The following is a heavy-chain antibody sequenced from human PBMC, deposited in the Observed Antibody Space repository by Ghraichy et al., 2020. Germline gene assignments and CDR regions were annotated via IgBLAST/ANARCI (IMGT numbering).Heavy chain of an antibody. D-gene: IGHD3-22*01. V-gene: IGHV4-31*03. J-gene: IGHJ6*02. CDR2: IYYSGST. Sequence: SETLSLTCTVSGGSISSGGYYWSWIRQHPGKGLEWIGYIYYSGSTYYNPSLKSRVTISVDTSKNQFSLKLSSVTAADTAVYYCARDSSGYYRHDYYYGMDVWGQGTTVTVSS. CDR1: GGSISSGGYY. CDR3: ARDSSGYYRHDYYYGMDV.